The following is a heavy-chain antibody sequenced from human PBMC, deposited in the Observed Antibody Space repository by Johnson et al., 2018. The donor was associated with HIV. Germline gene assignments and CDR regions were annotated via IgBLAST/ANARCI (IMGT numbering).Heavy chain of an antibody. V-gene: IGHV3-20*04. D-gene: IGHD2-15*01. J-gene: IGHJ3*02. CDR1: GFIFNDYG. Sequence: VQLVESGGGVVRPGGSLRLSCAASGFIFNDYGMSWVRQVPGKGLEWVSTINWNGGTTTYADSVTGRFTISRDNAKNTLYLQMNSLRAEDTAVYYCARGDGSSLDAFDIWGQGTMLTVSS. CDR2: INWNGGTT. CDR3: ARGDGSSLDAFDI.